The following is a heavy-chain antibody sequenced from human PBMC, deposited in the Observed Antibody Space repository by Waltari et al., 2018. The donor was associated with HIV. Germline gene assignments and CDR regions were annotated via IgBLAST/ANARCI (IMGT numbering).Heavy chain of an antibody. J-gene: IGHJ6*04. CDR2: ISGSGGST. Sequence: EVQLLESGGGLVQPGGSLRLSCAASGFTFSSYAMSWVRQAPGKGLEWVSAISGSGGSTYYPESVKGRFTISRDKSKNTLYLQMNSLRAEDTAVYYCEKGTCAGDSSGYRYYYYGMDVWGKGTTVTVSS. CDR1: GFTFSSYA. CDR3: EKGTCAGDSSGYRYYYYGMDV. D-gene: IGHD3-22*01. V-gene: IGHV3-23*01.